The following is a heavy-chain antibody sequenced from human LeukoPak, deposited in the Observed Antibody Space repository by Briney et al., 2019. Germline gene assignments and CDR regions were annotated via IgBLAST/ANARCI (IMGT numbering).Heavy chain of an antibody. J-gene: IGHJ4*02. CDR2: IYPGDSDT. D-gene: IGHD5-24*01. V-gene: IGHV5-51*01. Sequence: GESLQISCKGSGYRFTNYWIGWVRPMPGKGLEWMGIIYPGDSDTKYSPSFQGQVTMSADKSISTAYLQWSSLKASDTAMYYCARLASMASIRPDYWGQGTLVTVSS. CDR3: ARLASMASIRPDY. CDR1: GYRFTNYW.